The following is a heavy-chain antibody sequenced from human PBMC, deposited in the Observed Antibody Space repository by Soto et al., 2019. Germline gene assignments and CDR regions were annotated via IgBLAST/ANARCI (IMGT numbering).Heavy chain of an antibody. CDR3: AREEGYCVGSRGFRSAVEV. Sequence: EVQLVESGGGVVKPGGSLRLSCAASGFTLNKYRINWDRQAPGKGLEWVPSTFNFNPNLYYPDSLKGRFTISWAITKRALFLQMNSLRAEDRAVYYLAREEGYCVGSRGFRSAVEVWGEWTVVTVSS. CDR1: GFTLNKYR. CDR2: TFNFNPNL. D-gene: IGHD2-21*01. V-gene: IGHV3-21*01. J-gene: IGHJ3*01.